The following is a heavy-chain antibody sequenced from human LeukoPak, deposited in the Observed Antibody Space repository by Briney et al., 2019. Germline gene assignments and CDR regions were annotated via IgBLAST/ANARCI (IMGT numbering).Heavy chain of an antibody. CDR1: GFAFSTFG. Sequence: PGGSLRLSCAASGFAFSTFGMHWVRQAPGKGLEWVAVISFDGSSKYYADSVKGRFTISRDNSKNTLYLQMNSLKPEDTAVYYCAKDAEWSGYYETTNWFDPWGQGTLVTVSS. J-gene: IGHJ5*02. V-gene: IGHV3-30*18. CDR2: ISFDGSSK. D-gene: IGHD3-3*01. CDR3: AKDAEWSGYYETTNWFDP.